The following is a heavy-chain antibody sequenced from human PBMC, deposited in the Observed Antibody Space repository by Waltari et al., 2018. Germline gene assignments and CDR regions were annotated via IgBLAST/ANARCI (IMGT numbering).Heavy chain of an antibody. CDR3: ARYCSSTSCYRYFQH. Sequence: QVQLQQWGAGLLQPSETLSLTSAVYGGSFSGYSWSWIRPPPGKGLEWIGEINHSGSTNYNPSLKSRVTISVDTSKNQFSLKLSSVTAADTAVYYCARYCSSTSCYRYFQHWGQGTLVTVSS. V-gene: IGHV4-34*01. CDR1: GGSFSGYS. D-gene: IGHD2-2*01. CDR2: INHSGST. J-gene: IGHJ1*01.